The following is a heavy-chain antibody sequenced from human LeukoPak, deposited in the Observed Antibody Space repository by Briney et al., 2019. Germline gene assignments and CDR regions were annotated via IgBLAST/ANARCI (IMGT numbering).Heavy chain of an antibody. CDR2: IYYSGRA. CDR3: ARRNWNYENWLDP. CDR1: GGSISTSSDY. V-gene: IGHV4-39*01. J-gene: IGHJ5*02. Sequence: SETLSLTCTVSGGSISTSSDYWGWIRQPPGKGLEWIGSIYYSGRASYNPSLQSRVTISVDTSKNQFSLRLSSVTAADMAVYYCARRNWNYENWLDPWGQGTLVTVPS. D-gene: IGHD1-7*01.